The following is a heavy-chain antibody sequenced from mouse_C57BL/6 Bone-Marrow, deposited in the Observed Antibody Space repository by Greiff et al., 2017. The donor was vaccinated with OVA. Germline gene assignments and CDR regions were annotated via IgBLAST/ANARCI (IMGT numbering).Heavy chain of an antibody. Sequence: VQLQQSGAELVRPGASVKLSCTASGFNIKDDYMHWVKQRPEQGLEWIGWLDPENGDTEYASKFQGKATITADTSSNTAYLQLSSLTSEDTAVYYCTTGYYGSSPAWFAYWGQGTLVTVSA. CDR3: TTGYYGSSPAWFAY. CDR2: LDPENGDT. D-gene: IGHD1-1*01. V-gene: IGHV14-4*01. J-gene: IGHJ3*01. CDR1: GFNIKDDY.